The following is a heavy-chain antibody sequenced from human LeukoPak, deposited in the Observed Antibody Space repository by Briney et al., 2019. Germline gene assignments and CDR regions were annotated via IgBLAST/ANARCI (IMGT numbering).Heavy chain of an antibody. D-gene: IGHD6-6*01. V-gene: IGHV4-59*01. J-gene: IGHJ4*02. CDR1: GGSISSYY. CDR2: IYYSGST. CDR3: AADDSSSAFDY. Sequence: SETLSLTCTVSGGSISSYYWSWIRQPPGKGMEWIGYIYYSGSTNYNPSLKSRVTISVDTSKNQFSLKLSSVTAADTAVYYCAADDSSSAFDYWGQGTLVTVSS.